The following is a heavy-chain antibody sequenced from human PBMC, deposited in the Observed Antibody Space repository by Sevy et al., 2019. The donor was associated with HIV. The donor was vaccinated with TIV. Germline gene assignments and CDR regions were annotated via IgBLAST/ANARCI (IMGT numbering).Heavy chain of an antibody. CDR2: TYYSSKWFN. Sequence: SQTLSLTCAISGDSVSTNSAAWNWIRQSPSRGLEWLGRTYYSSKWFNEYAVPVKSRIIINPDKSENQLSLQQNSVTPEETAVYYCARESGTISAGTERYFDLWGRGTLVTVSS. D-gene: IGHD6-13*01. V-gene: IGHV6-1*01. CDR1: GDSVSTNSAA. CDR3: ARESGTISAGTERYFDL. J-gene: IGHJ2*01.